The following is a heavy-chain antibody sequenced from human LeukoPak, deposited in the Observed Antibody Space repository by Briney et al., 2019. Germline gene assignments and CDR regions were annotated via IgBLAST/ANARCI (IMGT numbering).Heavy chain of an antibody. Sequence: GGSLRLSCAASGFTFSSYAMSWVRQAPGKGLEWVPAISGSGGSTYYADSVKGRFTISRDNSKNTLYLQMNSLRAEDTAVYYCAKDWVSSDTSIGWFDPWGQGTLVTVSS. CDR3: AKDWVSSDTSIGWFDP. D-gene: IGHD6-25*01. V-gene: IGHV3-23*01. CDR1: GFTFSSYA. J-gene: IGHJ5*02. CDR2: ISGSGGST.